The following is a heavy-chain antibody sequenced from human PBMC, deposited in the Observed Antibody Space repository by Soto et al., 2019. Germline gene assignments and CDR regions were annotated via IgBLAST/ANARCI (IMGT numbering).Heavy chain of an antibody. V-gene: IGHV2-5*02. D-gene: IGHD6-19*01. J-gene: IGHJ4*02. Sequence: SGPTLVQPTPTLTLTCTFSGFSLSTTGVGVGWIRQPPGKALEWLALIYWDDDKRYSPSLKSRLTITKDTSKNQVVLRVTNMDPVDTATYYCAHRPGSGWSSTFDYWGQGALVTVSS. CDR1: GFSLSTTGVG. CDR2: IYWDDDK. CDR3: AHRPGSGWSSTFDY.